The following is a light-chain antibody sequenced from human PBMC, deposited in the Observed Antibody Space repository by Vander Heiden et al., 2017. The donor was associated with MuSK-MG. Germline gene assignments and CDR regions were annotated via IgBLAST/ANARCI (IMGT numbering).Light chain of an antibody. CDR3: QQDGSSPT. CDR1: QSVSSSY. CDR2: GAS. J-gene: IGKJ1*01. Sequence: EIVLTQSPGTLSLSPGERATLSCRASQSVSSSYLAWYQQKPGQAPRLLIYGASSRATGIPDSFSGSGSGTDFTLTISRLEPEDFAVYYCQQDGSSPTFGQGTKVEIK. V-gene: IGKV3-20*01.